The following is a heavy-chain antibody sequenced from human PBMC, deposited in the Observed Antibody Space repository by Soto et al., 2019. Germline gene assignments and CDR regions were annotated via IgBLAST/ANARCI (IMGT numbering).Heavy chain of an antibody. Sequence: EVQLLESGGGLVQPGGSLRLSCAASGFTFXSYAMSWVRQAPGKGLEWVSAISGSGGSTYYADSVKGRFTISRDNSKNTLYLQMNSLRAEDTAVYYCAKSSGVVTALFDYWGQGTLVTVSS. V-gene: IGHV3-23*01. D-gene: IGHD2-21*02. CDR3: AKSSGVVTALFDY. CDR2: ISGSGGST. CDR1: GFTFXSYA. J-gene: IGHJ4*02.